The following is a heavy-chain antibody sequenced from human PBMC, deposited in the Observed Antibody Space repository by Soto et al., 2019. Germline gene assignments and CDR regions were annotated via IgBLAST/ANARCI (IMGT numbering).Heavy chain of an antibody. CDR2: FDPEDGET. D-gene: IGHD3-10*01. CDR3: ATDHVMVRGVNWFDP. CDR1: GYTLTELS. J-gene: IGHJ5*02. Sequence: GASVKVSCKVSGYTLTELSMHWVRQAPGKGLEWMGGFDPEDGETIYAQKFQGRVTMTEDTSTDTAYMELSSLRSEDTAVYYCATDHVMVRGVNWFDPWGQGTLVTVSS. V-gene: IGHV1-24*01.